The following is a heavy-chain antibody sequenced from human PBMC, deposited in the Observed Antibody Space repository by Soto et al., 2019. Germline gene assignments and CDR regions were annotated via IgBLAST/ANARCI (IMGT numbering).Heavy chain of an antibody. D-gene: IGHD3-22*01. J-gene: IGHJ4*02. Sequence: ASVKVSCKASGGTLSSYAISWVRQAPGQGLEWMGGIIPIFGTANYAQKFQGRVTITADESTSTAYMELSSLRSEDTAVYYCARDHRAHYYDSSGSFDYWGQGTLVTVSS. CDR1: GGTLSSYA. CDR2: IIPIFGTA. CDR3: ARDHRAHYYDSSGSFDY. V-gene: IGHV1-69*13.